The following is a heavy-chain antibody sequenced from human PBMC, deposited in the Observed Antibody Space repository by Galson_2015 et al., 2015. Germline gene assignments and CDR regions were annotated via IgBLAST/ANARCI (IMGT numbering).Heavy chain of an antibody. Sequence: ALRLPCAVAGFTFGSSGLAWFRQGPGRGLEWEASIKQDGSDKYYVDSVKGRFTISKDNAKNSLYLQMNSLRAEDTAVYYCAREDHSNSVYWGQGTLVTVSS. J-gene: IGHJ4*02. CDR3: AREDHSNSVY. CDR1: GFTFGSSG. V-gene: IGHV3-7*01. D-gene: IGHD4-11*01. CDR2: IKQDGSDK.